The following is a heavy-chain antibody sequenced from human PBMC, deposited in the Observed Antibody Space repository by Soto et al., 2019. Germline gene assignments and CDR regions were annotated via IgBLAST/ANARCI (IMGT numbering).Heavy chain of an antibody. Sequence: GGSLRLSCAASGFTSSSYGMHWVRQAPGKGLEWVAVISYDGSNKYYADSVKGRFTISRDNSKNTLYLQMNSLRAEDTAVYYCALSNIVLVPAPRFGTDVSGQGTTVTVS. D-gene: IGHD2-2*01. CDR2: ISYDGSNK. J-gene: IGHJ6*02. CDR1: GFTSSSYG. CDR3: ALSNIVLVPAPRFGTDV. V-gene: IGHV3-30*03.